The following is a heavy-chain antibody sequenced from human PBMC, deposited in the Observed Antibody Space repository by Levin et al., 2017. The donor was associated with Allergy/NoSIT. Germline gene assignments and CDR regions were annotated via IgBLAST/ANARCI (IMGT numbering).Heavy chain of an antibody. Sequence: GGSLRLSCKGSGYSFTSYWIGWVRQMPGKGLEWMGIIYPGDSDTRYSPSFQGQVTISADKSISTAYLQWSSLKASDTAMYYCARLYDSSGYTYAFDNWGQGTMVTVSS. CDR1: GYSFTSYW. V-gene: IGHV5-51*01. D-gene: IGHD3-22*01. CDR2: IYPGDSDT. CDR3: ARLYDSSGYTYAFDN. J-gene: IGHJ3*02.